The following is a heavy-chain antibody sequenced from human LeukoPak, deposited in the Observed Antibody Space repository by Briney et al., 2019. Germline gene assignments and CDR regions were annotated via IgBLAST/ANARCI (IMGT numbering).Heavy chain of an antibody. CDR1: GFTFSSYV. Sequence: PGRSLRLSCAASGFTFSSYVMHWVRQAPGKGLEWVAIISYDGSNEYYADSAKGRFTISRDNSKNTLYLQMNSLRAADTAVYYCARAGYYYDSSGLRVGAFDIWGQGTMVTVSS. CDR2: ISYDGSNE. D-gene: IGHD3-22*01. CDR3: ARAGYYYDSSGLRVGAFDI. J-gene: IGHJ3*02. V-gene: IGHV3-30*04.